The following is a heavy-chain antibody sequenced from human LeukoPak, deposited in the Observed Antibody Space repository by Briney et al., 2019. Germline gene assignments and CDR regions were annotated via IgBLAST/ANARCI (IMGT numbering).Heavy chain of an antibody. D-gene: IGHD2-15*01. Sequence: GRSLRLSCAASGFTFNSYAMHWVRQAPGKGLEWVAVISYDGSNKYYADSVKGRFTISRDNSKNTVYLQMNSLRAEDTAVYYCAREWSPNAFDIWGQGTMVTVSS. V-gene: IGHV3-30*04. CDR3: AREWSPNAFDI. CDR1: GFTFNSYA. J-gene: IGHJ3*02. CDR2: ISYDGSNK.